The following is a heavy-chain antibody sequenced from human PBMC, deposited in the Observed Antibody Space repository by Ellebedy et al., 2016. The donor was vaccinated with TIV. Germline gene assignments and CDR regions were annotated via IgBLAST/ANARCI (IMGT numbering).Heavy chain of an antibody. D-gene: IGHD2-2*01. CDR3: ARRRCCSSTTCKVKTIFGMMTPSPIDT. J-gene: IGHJ5*02. V-gene: IGHV1-8*01. CDR1: GYTFTNYD. Sequence: ASVKVSCXTSGYTFTNYDISWVRQATGQGLEWMGWMNPKSGHTGYAQKFLGRLTLTRNTSVNTAYMELSSLKFEDTAVYHCARRRCCSSTTCKVKTIFGMMTPSPIDTWGRGTLVTVSS. CDR2: MNPKSGHT.